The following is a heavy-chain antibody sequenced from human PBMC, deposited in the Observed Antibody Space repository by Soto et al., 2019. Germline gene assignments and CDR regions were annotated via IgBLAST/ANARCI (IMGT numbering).Heavy chain of an antibody. CDR1: GGSISSGGYY. Sequence: SETLSLTCTVSGGSISSGGYYWSWIRQHPGKGLEWIGYIYYSGSTYYNPSLKSRVTISVDTSKNQFSLKLSSVTAADTAVYYCARDQPTGLGDNWLDPWGQGTLVTVSS. CDR2: IYYSGST. D-gene: IGHD3-9*01. CDR3: ARDQPTGLGDNWLDP. V-gene: IGHV4-31*02. J-gene: IGHJ5*02.